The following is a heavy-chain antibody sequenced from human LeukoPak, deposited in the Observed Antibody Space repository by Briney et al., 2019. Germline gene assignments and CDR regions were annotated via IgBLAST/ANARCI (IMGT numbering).Heavy chain of an antibody. CDR3: ARGNKPMIRPIDY. CDR1: GYTFTGYY. J-gene: IGHJ4*02. D-gene: IGHD3-22*01. Sequence: GASVKVSCKASGYTFTGYYMHWVRQAPGQGLEWMGRINPNSGGTNYAQKFQGRVTMTRDTSISTAYMELSRLRSDDTAVYYCARGNKPMIRPIDYWGQGTLVTVSS. V-gene: IGHV1-2*06. CDR2: INPNSGGT.